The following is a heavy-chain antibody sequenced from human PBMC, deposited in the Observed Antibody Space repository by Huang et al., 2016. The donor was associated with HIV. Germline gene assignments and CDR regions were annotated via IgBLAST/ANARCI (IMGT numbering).Heavy chain of an antibody. CDR3: ATVDYYDTSGPQRGYFDN. Sequence: QVQLVQSGAEVKKPGSSVKVSCKASGGSFRNFAIGWVRQAPGQGLEWMGGMIPTLGTANYAQKFQGRVTSIADESTSTAYMELSSLRSEDTAVYYCATVDYYDTSGPQRGYFDNWGQGTLVTVSS. CDR2: MIPTLGTA. V-gene: IGHV1-69*01. J-gene: IGHJ4*02. CDR1: GGSFRNFA. D-gene: IGHD3-22*01.